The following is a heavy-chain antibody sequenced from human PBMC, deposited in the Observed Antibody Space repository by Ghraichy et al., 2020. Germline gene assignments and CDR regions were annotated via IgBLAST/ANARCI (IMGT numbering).Heavy chain of an antibody. V-gene: IGHV1-8*01. J-gene: IGHJ5*02. CDR1: GFSFGNNI. CDR3: ASIHPGDL. Sequence: ASVKVSCKVSGFSFGNNIIHWVRQATGQGLEWMGWMNSNSGDTGCAPKFQGRVTMSRNSSTTTAYMDLSGLRSEDTAVYYCASIHPGDLWGQRTRVTVSS. CDR2: MNSNSGDT.